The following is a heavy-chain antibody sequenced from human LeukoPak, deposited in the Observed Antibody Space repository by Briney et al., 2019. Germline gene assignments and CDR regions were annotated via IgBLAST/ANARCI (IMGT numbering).Heavy chain of an antibody. Sequence: VASVKVSCKASGYTFTSYDINWMRQATGQGLEWMGWMNPNSGNTGYAQKFQGRVTMTRNTSISTAYMELSSLRSEDTAVYYCARGTLWFGELFQHWGQGTLVTVSS. CDR1: GYTFTSYD. CDR3: ARGTLWFGELFQH. CDR2: MNPNSGNT. J-gene: IGHJ4*02. V-gene: IGHV1-8*01. D-gene: IGHD3-10*01.